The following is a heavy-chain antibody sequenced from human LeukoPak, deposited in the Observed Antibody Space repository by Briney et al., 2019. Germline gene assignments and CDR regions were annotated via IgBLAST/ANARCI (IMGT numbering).Heavy chain of an antibody. Sequence: SETLSLTCAVYGGSFNNYFWSWIRQSPGKGLEWIGETNPNGGTNYNPSLKSRVTISVDTSKNQFSLKLSSVTAADTAVYYCARGWGPYKDYWGQGTLVTVSS. J-gene: IGHJ4*02. CDR3: ARGWGPYKDY. CDR1: GGSFNNYF. D-gene: IGHD7-27*01. CDR2: TNPNGGT. V-gene: IGHV4-34*01.